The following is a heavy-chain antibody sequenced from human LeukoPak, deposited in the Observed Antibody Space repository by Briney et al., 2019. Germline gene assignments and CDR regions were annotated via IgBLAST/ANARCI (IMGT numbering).Heavy chain of an antibody. J-gene: IGHJ4*02. Sequence: GGSLRLSCAASGFTFSSFSMIWVRQAPGKGLEWVSSTSSSSAYTFYAESGKGRFTISRDNAKNSLFLQMNSLRAEDTAVYYCARDLTDDFWGGYHFDYWGQGTLVTVSS. D-gene: IGHD3-3*01. V-gene: IGHV3-21*01. CDR2: TSSSSAYT. CDR1: GFTFSSFS. CDR3: ARDLTDDFWGGYHFDY.